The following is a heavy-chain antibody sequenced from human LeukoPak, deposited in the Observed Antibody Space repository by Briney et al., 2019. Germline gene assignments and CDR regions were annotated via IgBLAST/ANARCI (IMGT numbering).Heavy chain of an antibody. CDR2: ISAYNTDT. Sequence: ASVKVSCKASGYIFTSYGISWVRQAPGQGLEWMGWISAYNTDTNYAQKLQGRVTMTTDTSTSTAYMTLRSLSSDDTAVYYCAGASGYSSARASDYWGQGTLVTVSS. CDR3: AGASGYSSARASDY. V-gene: IGHV1-18*01. D-gene: IGHD6-19*01. J-gene: IGHJ4*02. CDR1: GYIFTSYG.